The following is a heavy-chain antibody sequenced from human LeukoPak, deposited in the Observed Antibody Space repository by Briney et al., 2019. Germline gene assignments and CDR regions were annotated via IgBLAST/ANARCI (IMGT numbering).Heavy chain of an antibody. CDR2: FYREDGET. CDR1: GYILTELS. Sequence: ASVKVSCKVFGYILTELSMHWVRQAPGKGLEGMGGFYREDGETIYAQKFQGRVNMTEDTSTDTAYMELSSLGSEDTAVYYCATDRGYWGQGTLVTVSS. J-gene: IGHJ4*02. CDR3: ATDRGY. D-gene: IGHD2-15*01. V-gene: IGHV1-24*01.